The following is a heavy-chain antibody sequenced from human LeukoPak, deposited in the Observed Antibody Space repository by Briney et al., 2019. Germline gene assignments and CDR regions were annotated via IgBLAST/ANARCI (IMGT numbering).Heavy chain of an antibody. CDR3: ARQYCGGDCPRRASIYFYYYMDV. CDR2: INHSGST. J-gene: IGHJ6*03. Sequence: PSETLSLTCAVYGGSFSGYYWSWIRQPPGKGLEWIGEINHSGSTTYNPSLKSRVTISVDTSKNQFSLKLSSVTAADTAVYYCARQYCGGDCPRRASIYFYYYMDVWGKGTTVTISS. D-gene: IGHD2-21*02. CDR1: GGSFSGYY. V-gene: IGHV4-34*01.